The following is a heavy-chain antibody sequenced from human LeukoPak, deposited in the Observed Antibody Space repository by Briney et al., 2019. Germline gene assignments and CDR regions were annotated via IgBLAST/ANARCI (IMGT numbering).Heavy chain of an antibody. CDR3: AREWSNYYDSSGYYYPHYFDY. CDR1: GYTYTTYG. CDR2: INGYKGNT. D-gene: IGHD3-22*01. J-gene: IGHJ4*02. V-gene: IGHV1-18*01. Sequence: ASVKVSCKASGYTYTTYGISWVRQAPGQGLEWMGWINGYKGNTNYAQKLQGRVTMTRDMSTSTVYMELSSLRSEDTAVYYCAREWSNYYDSSGYYYPHYFDYWGQGTLVTVSS.